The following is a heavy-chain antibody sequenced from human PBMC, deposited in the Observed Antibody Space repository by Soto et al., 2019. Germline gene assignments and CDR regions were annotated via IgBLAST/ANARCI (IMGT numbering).Heavy chain of an antibody. CDR3: ARSLSALFSLGDFNY. CDR2: ISGSGTGT. J-gene: IGHJ4*02. D-gene: IGHD2-21*01. CDR1: GFTFSRYA. V-gene: IGHV3-23*01. Sequence: EVHLLESGGGLVQPGGSLRLSCAASGFTFSRYALNWVRQAPGKGLEWVAGISGSGTGTHYAPSVKGRFIIYSDSSKNTFYLRMNSLRAEDTAMYYCARSLSALFSLGDFNYWGQGALVTVSS.